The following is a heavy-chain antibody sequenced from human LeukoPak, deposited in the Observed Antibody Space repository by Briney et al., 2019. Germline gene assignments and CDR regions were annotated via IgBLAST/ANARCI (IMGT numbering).Heavy chain of an antibody. CDR3: AREYASWGSRYFDY. V-gene: IGHV1-69*10. CDR2: IIPILGTA. CDR1: GGTFSSYA. D-gene: IGHD7-27*01. Sequence: SVKVSCKASGGTFSSYAISWVRQAPGQGLEWMGGIIPILGTANYAQKFQGRVTITADKSTSTAYMELSSLRSEDTAVYYCAREYASWGSRYFDYWGQGTLVTVSS. J-gene: IGHJ4*02.